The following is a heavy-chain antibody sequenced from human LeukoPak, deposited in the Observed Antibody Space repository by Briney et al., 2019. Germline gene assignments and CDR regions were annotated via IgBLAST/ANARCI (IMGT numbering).Heavy chain of an antibody. D-gene: IGHD4-23*01. V-gene: IGHV5-51*01. CDR2: IYPGDSDT. CDR1: GYSFTSYW. Sequence: GESLKISCKGSGYSFTSYWIGWVRQMPGKGLEWMGIIYPGDSDTKYSPSFQGQVTISADKSISTAYLQWSSLKASDTAMYYCARVGGNGGRYYYYGMDVWGQGTTVTVSS. CDR3: ARVGGNGGRYYYYGMDV. J-gene: IGHJ6*02.